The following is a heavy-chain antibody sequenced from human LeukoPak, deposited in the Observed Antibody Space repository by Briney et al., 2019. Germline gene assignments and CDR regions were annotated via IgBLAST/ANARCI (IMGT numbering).Heavy chain of an antibody. CDR1: GYTFTSYY. D-gene: IGHD6-13*01. CDR3: ARDRKSFIPAAATDWFDP. Sequence: GASVKVSCKASGYTFTSYYMHWVRQAPGQGLEWMGIINPSGGSTSYAQKFQGRVTMTRDTSTSTVYMELSSLRSEDTAVYYCARDRKSFIPAAATDWFDPWGQGTLVTVSS. CDR2: INPSGGST. J-gene: IGHJ5*02. V-gene: IGHV1-46*01.